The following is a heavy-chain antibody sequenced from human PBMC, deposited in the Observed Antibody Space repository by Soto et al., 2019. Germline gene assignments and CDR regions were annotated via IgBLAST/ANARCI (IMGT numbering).Heavy chain of an antibody. CDR2: ISSNGGST. D-gene: IGHD5-12*01. CDR3: ANGREGDGYNYELYHFDY. Sequence: GGSLRLSCAASGFTFSSYAMHWVRQAPGKGLEYVSAISSNGGSTYYANSVKGRFTISRDNSKNTLYLQMGSLRAEDMAVYYCANGREGDGYNYELYHFDYSGQRTLVPVSS. J-gene: IGHJ4*02. CDR1: GFTFSSYA. V-gene: IGHV3-64*01.